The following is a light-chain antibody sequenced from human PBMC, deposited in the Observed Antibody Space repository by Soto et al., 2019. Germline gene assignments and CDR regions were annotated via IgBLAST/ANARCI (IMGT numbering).Light chain of an antibody. CDR3: QQSYRTPT. Sequence: DIQMTQSPSSLSASVGDRVTITCRASQSISSYLNWYQQKPGKAPKLLIYAASSLQSGVPSRFSGSGYGTDFTLTISSLQPEDFATYYCQQSYRTPTFGGGTKVEIK. CDR1: QSISSY. CDR2: AAS. V-gene: IGKV1-39*01. J-gene: IGKJ4*01.